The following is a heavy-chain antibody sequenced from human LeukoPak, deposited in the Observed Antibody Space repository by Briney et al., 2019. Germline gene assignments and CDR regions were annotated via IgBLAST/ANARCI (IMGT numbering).Heavy chain of an antibody. J-gene: IGHJ6*03. CDR1: GGSISGYY. V-gene: IGHV4-4*07. Sequence: PSETLSLTCTVSGGSISGYYWSWIRQPAGKGLEWIGRIYTSGSTNYNPSLKSRVTMSVDTSKNQFSLKLSSVTAADTAVYYCARVPPPNYYYHYYMDVWGKGTTVTVSS. CDR3: ARVPPPNYYYHYYMDV. CDR2: IYTSGST.